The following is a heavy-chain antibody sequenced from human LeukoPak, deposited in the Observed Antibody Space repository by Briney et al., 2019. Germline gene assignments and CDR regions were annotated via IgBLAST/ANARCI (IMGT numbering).Heavy chain of an antibody. V-gene: IGHV1-24*01. CDR1: GYTLTELS. CDR3: ATAEGWELRRAFDI. CDR2: FDPEDGET. J-gene: IGHJ3*02. D-gene: IGHD1-26*01. Sequence: ASVKVSCKVSGYTLTELSMHWVRQAPGKGLERMGGFDPEDGETIYAQKFQGRVIMTEDTSTDTAYMELSSLRSEDTAVYYCATAEGWELRRAFDIWGQGTMVTVSS.